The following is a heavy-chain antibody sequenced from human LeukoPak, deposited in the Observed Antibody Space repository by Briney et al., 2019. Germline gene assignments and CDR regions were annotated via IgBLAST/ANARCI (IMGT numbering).Heavy chain of an antibody. CDR3: ARDAKPRSYYFDY. CDR2: ISYDGSNK. CDR1: GFTFSSYA. V-gene: IGHV3-30*04. D-gene: IGHD1-26*01. J-gene: IGHJ4*02. Sequence: GGSLRLSCAASGFTFSSYAMHWVRKAPGKGLEWVAVISYDGSNKYYADSVKGRFTISRDNSKNTLYLQMNSLRAEDTAVYYCARDAKPRSYYFDYWGQGTLVTVSS.